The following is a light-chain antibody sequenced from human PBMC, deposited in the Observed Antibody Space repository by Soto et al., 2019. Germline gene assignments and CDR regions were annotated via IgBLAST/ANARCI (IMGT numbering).Light chain of an antibody. V-gene: IGKV3-11*01. Sequence: EIVLTQSPATLSLSPGERATLSCRASQSVSSYLAWYQQKPGQAPRLLIYEASNRATGIPARFSGSGSGTDFTLTNSSLEPEDSAVYYCQQRSNWSTFGQGTRLEIK. CDR2: EAS. CDR1: QSVSSY. CDR3: QQRSNWST. J-gene: IGKJ5*01.